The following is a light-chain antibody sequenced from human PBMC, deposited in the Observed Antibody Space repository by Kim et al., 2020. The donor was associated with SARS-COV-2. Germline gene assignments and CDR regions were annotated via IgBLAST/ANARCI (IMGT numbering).Light chain of an antibody. CDR3: QESYTVRPT. J-gene: IGKJ1*01. CDR2: SSF. Sequence: DVQMTQSPASLSAFVGDRIIITCRASQRIDNCLNWYQQKPGKAPTLIIFSSFNLKSGVSSRFSGSGSGTEFTLIINSLQPEDSATYFCQESYTVRPTFGPGTKV. CDR1: QRIDNC. V-gene: IGKV1-39*01.